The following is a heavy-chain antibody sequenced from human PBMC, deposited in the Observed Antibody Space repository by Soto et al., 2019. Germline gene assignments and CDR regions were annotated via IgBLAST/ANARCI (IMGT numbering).Heavy chain of an antibody. D-gene: IGHD2-21*02. V-gene: IGHV3-11*04. J-gene: IGHJ4*02. CDR3: VCFECGRTAVVTAMEANDY. Sequence: RLSCAASGFNLRDYYMTWIRQAPGKGLELLSYINPGGDVIKYVDSVKGRFTISRDNAKNTLYLQMSSLRVEDTALYYCVCFECGRTAVVTAMEANDYWGQGTLVTVSS. CDR2: INPGGDVI. CDR1: GFNLRDYY.